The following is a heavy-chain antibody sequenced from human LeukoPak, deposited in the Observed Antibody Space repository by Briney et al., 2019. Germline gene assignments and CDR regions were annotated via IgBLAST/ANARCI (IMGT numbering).Heavy chain of an antibody. CDR3: DGADF. V-gene: IGHV3-23*01. J-gene: IGHJ4*02. Sequence: PGGSLILSCAASGFTFNTYSMNWARQAPGKGLEWVSTISDSGGGTYYADSVKGRFTISRDNSKNTLYLQMNSLRADDTAVYYCDGADFWGQGTLVTVSS. CDR1: GFTFNTYS. CDR2: ISDSGGGT.